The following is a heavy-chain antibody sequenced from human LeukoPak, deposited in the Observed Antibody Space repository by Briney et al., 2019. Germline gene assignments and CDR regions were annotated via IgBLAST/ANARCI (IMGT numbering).Heavy chain of an antibody. CDR3: ARNSRPTYYDILTGLQYYFDY. D-gene: IGHD3-9*01. CDR2: TYYRSKWYN. Sequence: SQTLSLTCAISGDSVSSNSAAWNWIRQSPSRGLEWLGRTYYRSKWYNDYAVSVKSRITINPDTSKNQFSLQLNSVTPEDTAVYYCARNSRPTYYDILTGLQYYFDYWGQGTLVTVSS. CDR1: GDSVSSNSAA. V-gene: IGHV6-1*01. J-gene: IGHJ4*02.